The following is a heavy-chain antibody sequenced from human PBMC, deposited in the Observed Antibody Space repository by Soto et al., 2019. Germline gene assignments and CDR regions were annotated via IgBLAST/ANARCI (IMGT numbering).Heavy chain of an antibody. D-gene: IGHD1-26*01. CDR3: ARGGYSGSYSSFDY. V-gene: IGHV4-34*01. J-gene: IGHJ4*02. CDR1: GGSFSGYY. Sequence: SETLSLTCAVYGGSFSGYYWSWIRQPPGKGLEWIGEINHSGSTNYNPSLKSRVTMSVDTSKNQFSLKLSSVTAADTAVYYCARGGYSGSYSSFDYWGQGTLVTVSS. CDR2: INHSGST.